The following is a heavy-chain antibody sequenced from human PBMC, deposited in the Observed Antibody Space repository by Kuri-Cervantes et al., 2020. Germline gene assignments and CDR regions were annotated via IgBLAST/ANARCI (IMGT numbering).Heavy chain of an antibody. J-gene: IGHJ3*02. Sequence: SETLSLTCAVYGGSFSGYSWTWIRQPPGKGLEWIGEINHSGSTNYNPSLKGRVTISVDTSKNQFSLELSSVTAADTAVYYCARGPDSDYDFWSGYYPDAFDIWGQGTMVTVSS. V-gene: IGHV4-34*01. CDR1: GGSFSGYS. D-gene: IGHD3-3*01. CDR2: INHSGST. CDR3: ARGPDSDYDFWSGYYPDAFDI.